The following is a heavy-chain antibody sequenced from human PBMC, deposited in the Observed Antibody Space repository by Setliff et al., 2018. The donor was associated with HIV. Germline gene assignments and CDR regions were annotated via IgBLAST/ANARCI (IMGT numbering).Heavy chain of an antibody. CDR1: GFKFSSSA. CDR2: LSYQGTNI. V-gene: IGHV3-30*04. CDR3: ARAGTDYYYFLVN. Sequence: QPGGSLRLSCAASGFKFSSSALHWVRQVPGKGLEWVAVLSYQGTNIYYADSVRGRFTVSRDTSRNTFYLEMNSLRPEDTALYFCARAGTDYYYFLVNWGQGTLVTVSS. D-gene: IGHD3-9*01. J-gene: IGHJ4*02.